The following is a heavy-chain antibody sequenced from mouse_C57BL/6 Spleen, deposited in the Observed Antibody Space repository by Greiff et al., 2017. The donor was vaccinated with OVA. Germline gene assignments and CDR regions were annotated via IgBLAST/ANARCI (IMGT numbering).Heavy chain of an antibody. V-gene: IGHV5-4*01. CDR1: GFTFSSYA. CDR3: ARAYYSNPYYFDY. CDR2: ISDGGSYT. Sequence: EVQGVESGGGLVKPGGSLKLSCAASGFTFSSYAMSWVRQTPEKRLEWVATISDGGSYTYYPDNVKGRLTISRDNAKNNLYLQMSHLKSEDTAMYYCARAYYSNPYYFDYWGQGTTLTVSS. D-gene: IGHD2-5*01. J-gene: IGHJ2*01.